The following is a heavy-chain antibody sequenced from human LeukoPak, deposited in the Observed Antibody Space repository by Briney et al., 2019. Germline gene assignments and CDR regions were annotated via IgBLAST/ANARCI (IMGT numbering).Heavy chain of an antibody. CDR1: GGSFSGYY. V-gene: IGHV4-34*01. CDR3: AGIAAALTTYAFDI. D-gene: IGHD6-13*01. Sequence: SETLSLTCNVSGGSFSGYYWTWLRQPPKKGLEWIGEVSHSGSTHYNPSLRSRVIISLDTSKNQFSLKLSSVTAADTAVYYCAGIAAALTTYAFDIWGQGTMVTVSS. CDR2: VSHSGST. J-gene: IGHJ3*02.